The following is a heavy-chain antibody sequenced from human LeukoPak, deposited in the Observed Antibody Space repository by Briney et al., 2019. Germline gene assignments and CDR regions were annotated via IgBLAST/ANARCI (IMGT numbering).Heavy chain of an antibody. CDR1: GYSFTTYW. Sequence: GESLKISCKGSGYSFTTYWIGWVSQMPGKGLEWMGIIYPGDSDTRYSPSFQGQVTISADKSISTAYLQWSSLKASDTAMYYCARQFRDSSGYYSYYFDYWGQGTLVTVSS. CDR2: IYPGDSDT. V-gene: IGHV5-51*01. D-gene: IGHD3-22*01. J-gene: IGHJ4*02. CDR3: ARQFRDSSGYYSYYFDY.